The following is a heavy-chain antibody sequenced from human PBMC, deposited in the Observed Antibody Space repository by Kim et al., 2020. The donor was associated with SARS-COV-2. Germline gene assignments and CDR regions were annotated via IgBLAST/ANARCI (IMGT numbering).Heavy chain of an antibody. CDR2: IYYSGST. J-gene: IGHJ4*02. D-gene: IGHD3-22*01. CDR1: GGSISSGGYY. V-gene: IGHV4-31*03. CDR3: ASSHDSSGYIPILGPFDY. Sequence: SETLSLTCTVSGGSISSGGYYWSWIRQHPGKGLEWIGYIYYSGSTYYNPSLKSRVTISVDTSKNQFSLKLSSVTAADTAVYYCASSHDSSGYIPILGPFDYWGQGTLVTVSS.